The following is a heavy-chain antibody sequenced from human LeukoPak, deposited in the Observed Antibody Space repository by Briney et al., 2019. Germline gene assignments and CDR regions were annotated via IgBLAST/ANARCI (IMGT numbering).Heavy chain of an antibody. V-gene: IGHV3-21*01. Sequence: GALRLSCAASGFTFSSYAMHWVRQAPGKGLEWVSSISSSSSYIYYADSVKGRFTISRDNAKNSLYLQMNSLRAEDTAVYYCARAHDSSGYYAADFDYWGQGTLVTVSS. D-gene: IGHD3-22*01. CDR3: ARAHDSSGYYAADFDY. CDR2: ISSSSSYI. CDR1: GFTFSSYA. J-gene: IGHJ4*02.